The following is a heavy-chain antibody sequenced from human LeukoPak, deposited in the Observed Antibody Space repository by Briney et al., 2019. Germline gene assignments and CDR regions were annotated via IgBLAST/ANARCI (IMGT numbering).Heavy chain of an antibody. V-gene: IGHV3-15*01. D-gene: IGHD2-21*01. CDR3: ITVRCGRDCQAPNYIYV. CDR2: TKSKTDGGTT. CDR1: GFTFSNAW. Sequence: GGSMRLSCAASGFTFSNAWMSWVRQAPGKGLAWVGCTKSKTDGGTTDYAAPVKGRFTIPRDDSKNTLYLQMNSLKAEDTAMRYCITVRCGRDCQAPNYIYVWRKGSPVTVSS. J-gene: IGHJ6*03.